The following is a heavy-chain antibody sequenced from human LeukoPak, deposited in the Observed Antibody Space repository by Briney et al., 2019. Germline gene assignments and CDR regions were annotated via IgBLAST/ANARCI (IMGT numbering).Heavy chain of an antibody. CDR3: ARQPTTIYKRAFDY. D-gene: IGHD3-3*01. Sequence: SETLSLTCAVYGGSFSGYYWSWLRQPPGKGLEWIGEINHSGSTNYNPSLKSRVTISVDTSKNQFSLKLSSVTAADTAVYYCARQPTTIYKRAFDYWGQGTLVTVSS. V-gene: IGHV4-34*01. CDR2: INHSGST. CDR1: GGSFSGYY. J-gene: IGHJ4*02.